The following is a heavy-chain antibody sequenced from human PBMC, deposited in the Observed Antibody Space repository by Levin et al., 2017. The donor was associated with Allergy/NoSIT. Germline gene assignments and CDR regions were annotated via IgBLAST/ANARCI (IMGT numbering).Heavy chain of an antibody. Sequence: GGSLRLSCAASGFTFSDYYMSWIRQAPGKGLEWVSYISSSGSTIYYADSVKGRFTISRDNAKNSLYLQMNSLRAEDTAVYYCARTLLHPPHYFDYWGQGTLVTVSS. V-gene: IGHV3-11*01. J-gene: IGHJ4*02. CDR2: ISSSGSTI. CDR3: ARTLLHPPHYFDY. CDR1: GFTFSDYY.